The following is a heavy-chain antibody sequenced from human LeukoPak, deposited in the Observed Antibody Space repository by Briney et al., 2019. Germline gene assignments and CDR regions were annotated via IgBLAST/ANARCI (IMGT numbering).Heavy chain of an antibody. CDR1: GYTFTSYG. V-gene: IGHV1-18*01. Sequence: ASVKVSCKASGYTFTSYGINWVRQAPGQGLEWMGWISLNNGNINYARKFQGRVTMTTDTSKSTVYMELRSLRSDDTAVYYCARDCGQWLSLPSNYFDDWGQGTLVTASS. CDR3: ARDCGQWLSLPSNYFDD. J-gene: IGHJ4*02. D-gene: IGHD6-19*01. CDR2: ISLNNGNI.